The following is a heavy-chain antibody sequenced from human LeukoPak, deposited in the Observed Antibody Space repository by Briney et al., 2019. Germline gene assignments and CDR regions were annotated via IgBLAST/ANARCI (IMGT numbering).Heavy chain of an antibody. Sequence: SETLSLTCTVSGGSISSYHWIWIRQPPGKGLEWIGYIHYSGSTNYNPSLRSRVTTSVDTSKKQFSLKLRSVTAADTAVYYCARSVSWGLLVRDDAFDIWGQGTMVTVSS. V-gene: IGHV4-59*08. CDR1: GGSISSYH. CDR2: IHYSGST. J-gene: IGHJ3*02. CDR3: ARSVSWGLLVRDDAFDI. D-gene: IGHD2-21*01.